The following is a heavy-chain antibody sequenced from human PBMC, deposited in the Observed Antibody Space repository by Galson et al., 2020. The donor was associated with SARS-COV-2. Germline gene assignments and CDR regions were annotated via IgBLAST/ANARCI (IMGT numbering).Heavy chain of an antibody. V-gene: IGHV4-39*01. D-gene: IGHD6-19*01. CDR2: IFYSGST. CDR3: ARQGDSGWSNWFDP. CDR1: GDSISGSIYY. Sequence: ASETLSLTCPVSGDSISGSIYYWAWIRQPPGKGLEWIGSIFYSGSTYYNPSLQSRVTISVDTSKNQFSLKLNSVTAADSAVYYCARQGDSGWSNWFDPWGQGTLVTVSS. J-gene: IGHJ5*02.